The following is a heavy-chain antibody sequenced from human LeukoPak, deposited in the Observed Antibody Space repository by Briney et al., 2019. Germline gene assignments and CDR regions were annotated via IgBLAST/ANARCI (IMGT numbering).Heavy chain of an antibody. Sequence: GGSLRLSCAASGFTFSTYAMSWVRQDPGKGLEWVSAISRSGGSTYYADSVQGRFTISRDNSKNTLYVQMNSLRAEDTAVYYCARIEVCYGPCFDYWGQGTLVTVSS. V-gene: IGHV3-23*01. CDR2: ISRSGGST. CDR1: GFTFSTYA. CDR3: ARIEVCYGPCFDY. J-gene: IGHJ4*02. D-gene: IGHD2-2*01.